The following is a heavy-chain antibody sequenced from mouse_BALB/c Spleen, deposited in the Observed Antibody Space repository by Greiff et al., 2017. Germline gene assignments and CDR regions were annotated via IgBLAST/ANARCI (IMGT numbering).Heavy chain of an antibody. CDR2: IYPGSGST. CDR1: GYTFTSYW. V-gene: IGHV1S22*01. J-gene: IGHJ3*01. D-gene: IGHD1-2*01. Sequence: LQQPGSELVRPGASVKLSCKASGYTFTSYWMHWVKQRPGQGLEWIGNIYPGSGSTNYDEKFKSKATLTADKSSSTAYMQLSSLTSEDSAVYFCARSLRQFAYWGQGTLVTVSA. CDR3: ARSLRQFAY.